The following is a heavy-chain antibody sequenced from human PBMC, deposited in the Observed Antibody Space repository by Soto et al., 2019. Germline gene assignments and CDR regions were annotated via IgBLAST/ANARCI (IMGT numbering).Heavy chain of an antibody. CDR1: GYTFNNYD. CDR3: TSAYGAETFDF. J-gene: IGHJ5*01. CDR2: MNPNSGNT. V-gene: IGHV1-8*02. Sequence: ASVKVSCKASGYTFNNYDIHWVRQAPGHGLEWMGWMNPNSGNTGYAQNFRGRVTMTQNTAIGTAYMELSSLRSDDTATYYCTSAYGAETFDFWGQGTRVTVS. D-gene: IGHD3-10*01.